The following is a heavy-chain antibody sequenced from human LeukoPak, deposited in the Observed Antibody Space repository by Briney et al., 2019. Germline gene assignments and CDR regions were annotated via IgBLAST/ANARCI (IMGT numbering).Heavy chain of an antibody. Sequence: PGGSLRLSCAASGFTFSSYWMHWVRQAPGKGLVWVSRINSDGRSTGYADSVKGRFTISRDNAKNTLYLQMNSLRAEDTAVYYCARVDSGSYWRGFDYWGQGTLVTVSS. J-gene: IGHJ4*02. CDR1: GFTFSSYW. V-gene: IGHV3-74*01. D-gene: IGHD1-26*01. CDR3: ARVDSGSYWRGFDY. CDR2: INSDGRST.